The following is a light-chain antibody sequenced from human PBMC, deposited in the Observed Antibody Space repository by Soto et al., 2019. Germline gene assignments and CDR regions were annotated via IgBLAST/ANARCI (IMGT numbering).Light chain of an antibody. J-gene: IGLJ2*01. Sequence: QSALTQPASGSASPGQSITISCTGTNSNVGHFNLVSWYQQHPGKAPQLIIYENDMRPSGVSDRFSGSKSGSTASLTISGLQAEDEADYYCASDEALFGAGTKLTVL. CDR2: END. V-gene: IGLV2-23*01. CDR1: NSNVGHFNL. CDR3: ASDEAL.